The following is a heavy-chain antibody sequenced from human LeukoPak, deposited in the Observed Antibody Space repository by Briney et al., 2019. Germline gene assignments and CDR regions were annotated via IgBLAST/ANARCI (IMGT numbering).Heavy chain of an antibody. D-gene: IGHD2-2*01. J-gene: IGHJ3*02. V-gene: IGHV3-23*01. CDR2: INDRGTGT. CDR3: AKGYQLLSKVEAFDI. CDR1: GFTFSKFA. Sequence: GGSLRLSCAASGFTFSKFALSWVRQAPGKGLEWVSTINDRGTGTYYADSVKGRFTISRDNSKNTLYLQMNSLRAEDTAVYYCAKGYQLLSKVEAFDIWGQGTMVTVSS.